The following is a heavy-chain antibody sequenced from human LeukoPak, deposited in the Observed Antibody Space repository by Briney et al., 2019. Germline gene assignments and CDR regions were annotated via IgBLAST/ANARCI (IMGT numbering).Heavy chain of an antibody. Sequence: ASVKVSCKTSGYTFTAYYVHWVRQAPGQGLEWMGYINTNSGGTKYAPKFQGRVTMTRDTSITTGYMELSRLRSDDTAVYYCARIEGGASSRFDWGQGTLGTVSS. CDR3: ARIEGGASSRFD. J-gene: IGHJ4*02. D-gene: IGHD3-10*01. V-gene: IGHV1-2*02. CDR2: INTNSGGT. CDR1: GYTFTAYY.